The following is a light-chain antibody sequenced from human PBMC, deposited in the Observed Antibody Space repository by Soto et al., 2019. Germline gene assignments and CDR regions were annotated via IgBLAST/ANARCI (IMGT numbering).Light chain of an antibody. Sequence: EIVLTQSPATLSMFPGETATLSCRASQSVGSSLAWFQQKPGQAPRLLIYDASNRATGVPARFSGRGSGTDFTLTISSLEPEDFAVYYCQQRLNWPRGTFGQGTKVEIK. J-gene: IGKJ1*01. V-gene: IGKV3-11*01. CDR1: QSVGSS. CDR2: DAS. CDR3: QQRLNWPRGT.